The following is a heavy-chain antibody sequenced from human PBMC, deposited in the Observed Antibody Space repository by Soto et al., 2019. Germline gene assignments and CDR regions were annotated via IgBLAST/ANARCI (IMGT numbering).Heavy chain of an antibody. Sequence: QVQLQESGPGLVKPSGTLSLTCAVSGGSISSSNWWSWVRQPPGKGLEWIGEIYHSGSTNYNPSLKSRVTISVEKSKNQFSRKLSSVTAADTAVYYCARDTGYSYGSEVRSFQHWGQGTLVTVSS. D-gene: IGHD5-18*01. V-gene: IGHV4-4*02. J-gene: IGHJ1*01. CDR1: GGSISSSNW. CDR2: IYHSGST. CDR3: ARDTGYSYGSEVRSFQH.